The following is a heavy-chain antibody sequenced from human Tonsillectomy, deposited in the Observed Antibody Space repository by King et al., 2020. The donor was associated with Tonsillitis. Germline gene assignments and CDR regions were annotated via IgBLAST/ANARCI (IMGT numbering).Heavy chain of an antibody. D-gene: IGHD5-18*01. V-gene: IGHV3-21*01. CDR3: ASANAVDTAMAYYYYYYGMDV. CDR1: GFTFSSYS. J-gene: IGHJ6*02. CDR2: ISSSSSYI. Sequence: VQLVESGGGLVKPGGSLRLSCAASGFTFSSYSMNWVRQAPGKGLEWVSSISSSSSYIYYADSVKGRFTISRDNAKNSLYLQMNSLRAEDTAVYYCASANAVDTAMAYYYYYYGMDVWGQGTTVTVSS.